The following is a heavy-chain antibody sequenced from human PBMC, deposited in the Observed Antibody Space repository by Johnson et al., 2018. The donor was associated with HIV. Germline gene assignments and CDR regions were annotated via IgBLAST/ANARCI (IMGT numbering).Heavy chain of an antibody. CDR2: ISYDGSNK. CDR1: GFTFGSYG. Sequence: QVQLVESGGGVVQPGRSLRLSCAASGFTFGSYGIHWVRQAPGKGLEWVAVISYDGSNKYYADSVKGRFTISRDNSKNTLYLQMNSLRAEDTAVYYCAKDPSPWLLGNDAFDIWGQGTMVTVSS. V-gene: IGHV3-30*18. D-gene: IGHD3-22*01. J-gene: IGHJ3*02. CDR3: AKDPSPWLLGNDAFDI.